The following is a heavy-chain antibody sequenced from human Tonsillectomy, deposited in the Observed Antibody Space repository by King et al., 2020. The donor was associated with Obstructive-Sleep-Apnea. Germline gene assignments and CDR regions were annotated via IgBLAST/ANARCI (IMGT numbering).Heavy chain of an antibody. CDR3: AKDLLVPAPEY. D-gene: IGHD2-2*01. V-gene: IGHV3-30*18. CDR1: GFTFSTYG. Sequence: VQLVESGGGVVQPGRSLRLSCAASGFTFSTYGMHWVRQAPGKGLDWLAVISYDGSDKYYADSVKGRFTISSDNSKNTLYLQMNSLRAEDTAVYYCAKDLLVPAPEYWGQGTLVTVSS. CDR2: ISYDGSDK. J-gene: IGHJ4*02.